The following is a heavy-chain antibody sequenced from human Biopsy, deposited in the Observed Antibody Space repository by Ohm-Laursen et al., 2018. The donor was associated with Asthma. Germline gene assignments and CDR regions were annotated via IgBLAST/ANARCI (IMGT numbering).Heavy chain of an antibody. CDR3: ARGWNCGGDCYSLDS. Sequence: TLSLTCTVSGASIDSGDYSWTWIRQSPGVGLEWIGYIYRNGDTYYNPTLKNRVTISIDRSKNQFPLRLRSVTAADTAVYYCARGWNCGGDCYSLDSWGQGTLVTVSS. CDR1: GASIDSGDYS. V-gene: IGHV4-30-2*06. CDR2: IYRNGDT. J-gene: IGHJ4*02. D-gene: IGHD2-21*02.